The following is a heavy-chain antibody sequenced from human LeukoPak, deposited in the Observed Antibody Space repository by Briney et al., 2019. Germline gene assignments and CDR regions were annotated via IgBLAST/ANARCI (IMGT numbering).Heavy chain of an antibody. CDR1: GGSIGSGSYY. V-gene: IGHV4-61*02. D-gene: IGHD6-13*01. J-gene: IGHJ6*02. Sequence: SQTLSLTCTVSGGSIGSGSYYWSWIRQSAGKRLEWIGRIYTSGSTNYNPSLTSRVTISLDTSRNQFSLKLSSVTAADTAVYYCARVVSSSWPDYYYYGMDVWGQGTTVTVSS. CDR2: IYTSGST. CDR3: ARVVSSSWPDYYYYGMDV.